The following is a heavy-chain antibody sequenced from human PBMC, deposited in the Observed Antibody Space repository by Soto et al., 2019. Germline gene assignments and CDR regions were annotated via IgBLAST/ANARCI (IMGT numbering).Heavy chain of an antibody. V-gene: IGHV3-30-3*01. Sequence: QVQLVESGGGVVQPGRSLRLSCAASGFTFSSYAMHWVRQAPGEGLEWVAVISYDGSNKYYADSVKGRFTISRDNSKNTLYLQMNSLRAEDTAVYYCARDLIIAAAASYNWFDPWGQGTLVTVSS. D-gene: IGHD6-13*01. CDR2: ISYDGSNK. CDR1: GFTFSSYA. CDR3: ARDLIIAAAASYNWFDP. J-gene: IGHJ5*02.